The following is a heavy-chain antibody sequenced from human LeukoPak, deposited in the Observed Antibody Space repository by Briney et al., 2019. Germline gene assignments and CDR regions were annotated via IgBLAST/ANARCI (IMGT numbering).Heavy chain of an antibody. J-gene: IGHJ4*02. CDR3: AREVRGLDY. Sequence: PGGSLRLSCAASGFTFSAYGMHWVRQAPGKGLEWVSSISSSSSYIYYADSVKGRFTISRDNAKSSLFLQMNSLRAEDTAVYFCAREVRGLDYWGQGTLVTVSS. CDR1: GFTFSAYG. CDR2: ISSSSSYI. D-gene: IGHD3-10*01. V-gene: IGHV3-21*01.